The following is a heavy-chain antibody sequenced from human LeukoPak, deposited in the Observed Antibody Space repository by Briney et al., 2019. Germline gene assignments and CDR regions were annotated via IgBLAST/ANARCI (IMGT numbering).Heavy chain of an antibody. CDR1: GFTFSSYG. J-gene: IGHJ6*03. CDR3: AKDPYYHYYMDV. V-gene: IGHV3-30*02. CDR2: IRYDGSNK. Sequence: PGGSLRLSCAASGFTFSSYGMHWVRQAPGKGLEWVAFIRYDGSNKYYADSVKGRFTISRDNSKNTLYLQMNSLRAEDTAVYYCAKDPYYHYYMDVWGKGTTVTVSS.